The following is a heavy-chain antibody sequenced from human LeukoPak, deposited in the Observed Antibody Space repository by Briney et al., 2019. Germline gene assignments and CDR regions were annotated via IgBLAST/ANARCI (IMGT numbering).Heavy chain of an antibody. CDR2: VSFDGRNK. D-gene: IGHD1-26*01. J-gene: IGHJ4*02. CDR1: GFSLSSYA. Sequence: GGSLRLSCEASGFSLSSYAFHWVRQAPGKGLEWVSFVSFDGRNKNYADSVRGRFAISRDNSKNTLYLQMNSVTYEDTAVYFCVRIVGHTTTDFWGQGTIVTVSS. V-gene: IGHV3-30*09. CDR3: VRIVGHTTTDF.